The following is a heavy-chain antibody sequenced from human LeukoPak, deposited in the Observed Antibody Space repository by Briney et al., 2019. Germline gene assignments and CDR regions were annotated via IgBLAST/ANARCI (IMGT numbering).Heavy chain of an antibody. CDR2: INPNSGGT. J-gene: IGHJ4*02. CDR1: GYTFTGYY. CDR3: ARPRGSSGYFDY. V-gene: IGHV1-2*02. D-gene: IGHD3-22*01. Sequence: ASVKVSCKASGYTFTGYYMHWVRQAPGQGLEWMGWINPNSGGTNYAQKLQGRVTMTTDTSTSTAYMELRSLRSDDTAVYYCARPRGSSGYFDYWGQGTLVTVSS.